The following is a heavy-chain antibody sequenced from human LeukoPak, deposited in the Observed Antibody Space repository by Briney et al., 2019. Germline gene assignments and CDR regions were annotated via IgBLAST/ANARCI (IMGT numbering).Heavy chain of an antibody. Sequence: GGSLKLSCAASGFTFSSNAMTWVRQTPGKGLEWVSFISGDADKVYHAVSVRGRFTISRDNSKNSLYLQMNSLRAEDTAVYYCARALIGYYFDYWGQGTLVTVSS. CDR3: ARALIGYYFDY. CDR2: ISGDADKV. CDR1: GFTFSSNA. D-gene: IGHD2-8*01. J-gene: IGHJ4*02. V-gene: IGHV3-23*01.